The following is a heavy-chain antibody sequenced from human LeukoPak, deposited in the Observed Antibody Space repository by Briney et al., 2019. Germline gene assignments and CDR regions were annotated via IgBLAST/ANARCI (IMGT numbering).Heavy chain of an antibody. J-gene: IGHJ3*02. CDR3: ASLSYSSGWYASDRNAFDI. CDR1: GFTFSSYA. D-gene: IGHD6-19*01. V-gene: IGHV3-30*04. Sequence: GGSLRLSCAASGFTFSSYAMHWVRQAPGKGLEWVAVISYDGSNKYYADSVKGRFTISRDNSKNTLYLQMNSLRAEDTAVYYCASLSYSSGWYASDRNAFDIWGQGTMVTVSS. CDR2: ISYDGSNK.